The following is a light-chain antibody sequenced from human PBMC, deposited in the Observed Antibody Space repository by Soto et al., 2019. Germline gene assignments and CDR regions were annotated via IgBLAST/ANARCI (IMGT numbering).Light chain of an antibody. Sequence: QSALTQPRSVSGSPGQSVTISCTGTSSAVGGYNFVSWYQQYPGKAPKLMIYDVNVRPSWVPDRFSGSKSGNTASLTISVLQAEDEADYYCCSYAGSYTFWVFGGGTKLTVL. J-gene: IGLJ3*02. V-gene: IGLV2-11*01. CDR3: CSYAGSYTFWV. CDR1: SSAVGGYNF. CDR2: DVN.